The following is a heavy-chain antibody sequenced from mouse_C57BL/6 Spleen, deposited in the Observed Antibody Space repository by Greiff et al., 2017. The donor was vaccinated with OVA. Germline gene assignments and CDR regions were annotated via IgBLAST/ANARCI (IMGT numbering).Heavy chain of an antibody. J-gene: IGHJ3*01. CDR2: ISSGGDYI. CDR1: GFTFSSYA. CDR3: TRAGLLRVFAY. D-gene: IGHD1-1*01. Sequence: EVMSVESGEGLVKPGGSLKLSCAASGFTFSSYAMSWVRQTPEKRLEWVAYISSGGDYIYYADTVKGRFTISRDNARNTLYLQMSSLKSEDTAMYYCTRAGLLRVFAYWGQGTLVTVSA. V-gene: IGHV5-9-1*02.